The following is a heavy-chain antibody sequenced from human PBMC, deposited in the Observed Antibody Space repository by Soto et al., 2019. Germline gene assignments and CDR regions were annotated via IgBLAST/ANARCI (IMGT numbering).Heavy chain of an antibody. CDR3: ARDRDGDEDFDS. Sequence: EVQLVESGGGLVQPGGSLRLSCAASGFTFSTYDMNWVRQAPGKGLEWISFISGTSPTTSYADSVRGRFTISRYDARNYLYLQMNSLREDDTAVYYCARDRDGDEDFDSWGQGTLVTVSS. J-gene: IGHJ4*02. D-gene: IGHD2-15*01. CDR1: GFTFSTYD. CDR2: ISGTSPTT. V-gene: IGHV3-48*02.